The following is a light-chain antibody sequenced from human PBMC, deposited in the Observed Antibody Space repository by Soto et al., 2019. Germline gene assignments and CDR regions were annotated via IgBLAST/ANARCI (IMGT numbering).Light chain of an antibody. CDR2: ANT. J-gene: IGLJ1*01. Sequence: QSALTQPPSVSAAPGQKVTFSCSGSTSNIGNNFVSWYRQFPGTAPKLLIYANTERPSGIPDRFSASKSGTSATLGITGLQTGDEADYYCGAWDSSLRAYVFGPGTKLTVL. V-gene: IGLV1-51*01. CDR1: TSNIGNNF. CDR3: GAWDSSLRAYV.